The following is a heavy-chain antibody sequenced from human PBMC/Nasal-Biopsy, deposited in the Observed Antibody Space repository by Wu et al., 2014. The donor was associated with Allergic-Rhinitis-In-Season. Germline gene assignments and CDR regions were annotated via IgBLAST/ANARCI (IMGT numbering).Heavy chain of an antibody. CDR3: ARITLPYYNDGSDYLNPHYYYGLDV. CDR2: IDWYDSK. Sequence: ALVKPTQTLTLTCTLSGFSLSTNGMCVSWLRQPPGKALEWLGHIDWYDSKSYSTSLKTRLTISKDTSKNQVVLTMTNMDPVDTATYYCARITLPYYNDGSDYLNPHYYYGLDVWGQGTTVTVSS. J-gene: IGHJ6*02. V-gene: IGHV2-70*01. CDR1: GFSLSTNGMC. D-gene: IGHD3-22*01.